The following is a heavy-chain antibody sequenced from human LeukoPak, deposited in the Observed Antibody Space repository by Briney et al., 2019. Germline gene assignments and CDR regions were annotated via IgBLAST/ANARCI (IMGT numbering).Heavy chain of an antibody. CDR2: IANDGKTT. J-gene: IGHJ5*02. CDR1: GFTFSIYG. Sequence: GRSLRLSCAASGFTFSIYGTHWVRQAPGKGLEWVAVIANDGKTTYYADSVKGRFTISRDNSKNTLYLQMNSLRAEDTAVYYCTKEGLPSGSSWSAWLDPWGQGTLVTVSS. CDR3: TKEGLPSGSSWSAWLDP. V-gene: IGHV3-30*18. D-gene: IGHD3-10*01.